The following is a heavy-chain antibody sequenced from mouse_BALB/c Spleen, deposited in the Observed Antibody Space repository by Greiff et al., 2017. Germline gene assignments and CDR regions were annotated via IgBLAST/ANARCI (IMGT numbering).Heavy chain of an antibody. V-gene: IGHV2-9-2*01. CDR2: IWTGGGT. CDR3: VSYDGRRRYAMDY. D-gene: IGHD2-12*01. J-gene: IGHJ4*01. CDR1: GFSLTSYD. Sequence: QVQLQQSGPGLVAPSQSLSITCTVSGFSLTSYDISWIRQPPGKGLEWLGVIWTGGGTNYNSAFMSRLSISKDNSKSQVFLKMNSLQTDDTAIYYCVSYDGRRRYAMDYWGQGTSVTVSS.